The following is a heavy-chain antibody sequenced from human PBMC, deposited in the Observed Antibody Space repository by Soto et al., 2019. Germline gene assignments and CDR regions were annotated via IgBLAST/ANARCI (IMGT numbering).Heavy chain of an antibody. CDR1: GFTFTSSA. Sequence: SVKVSCKASGFTFTSSAVQWVRQARGQRLEWIGWIVVGSGNTNYAQKFQERVTITRDMSTSTAYMELSSLRSEDTAVYYCAAVGCSGGSCYSKFDPWGQGTLVTVSS. J-gene: IGHJ5*02. CDR3: AAVGCSGGSCYSKFDP. V-gene: IGHV1-58*01. D-gene: IGHD2-15*01. CDR2: IVVGSGNT.